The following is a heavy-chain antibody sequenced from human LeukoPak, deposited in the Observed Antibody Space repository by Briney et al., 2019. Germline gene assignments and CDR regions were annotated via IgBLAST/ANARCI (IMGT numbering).Heavy chain of an antibody. CDR1: GFTFNIYW. CDR2: IREDGSEI. J-gene: IGHJ4*02. D-gene: IGHD7-27*01. CDR3: ARHWAHLDY. V-gene: IGHV3-7*01. Sequence: PGGSLRLSCVGSGFTFNIYWMNWVRQAPGKGLEWVANIREDGSEIYYLDSVKGRFTIFRDNAKNSLYLQMNGLRAEDTAVYYCARHWAHLDYWGQGTLVTVSS.